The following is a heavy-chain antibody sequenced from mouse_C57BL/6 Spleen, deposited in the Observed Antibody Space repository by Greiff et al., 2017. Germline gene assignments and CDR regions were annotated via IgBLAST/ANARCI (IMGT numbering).Heavy chain of an antibody. CDR2: IYPRGGNT. V-gene: IGHV1-81*01. Sequence: QVQLQQSGAELARPGASVKLSCKASGYTFTSYGISWVKQRTGQGLEWIGEIYPRGGNTYYNEKFKGKATLTADKSSSTAYMELRSLTSEDSAVYFSAILDTTVRWYFDVWGTGTTVTVSS. CDR1: GYTFTSYG. D-gene: IGHD2-12*01. J-gene: IGHJ1*03. CDR3: AILDTTVRWYFDV.